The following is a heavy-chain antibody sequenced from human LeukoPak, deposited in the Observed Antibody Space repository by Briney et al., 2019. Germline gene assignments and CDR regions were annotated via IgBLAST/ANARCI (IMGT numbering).Heavy chain of an antibody. Sequence: SETLSLTCTVSGASISSDSDYWSWIRQPAGKGLEWIGRIYSGSTYYNPSLKSRVTISVDTSKNQFSLKLSSVTAADTAVYYCASRPFTQTYYYDSSGYSRWPFDYWGQGTLVTVSS. CDR2: IYSGST. V-gene: IGHV4-39*01. CDR3: ASRPFTQTYYYDSSGYSRWPFDY. J-gene: IGHJ4*02. CDR1: GASISSDSDY. D-gene: IGHD3-22*01.